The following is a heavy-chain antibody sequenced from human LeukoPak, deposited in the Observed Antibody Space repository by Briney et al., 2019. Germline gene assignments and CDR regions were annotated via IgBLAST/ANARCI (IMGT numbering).Heavy chain of an antibody. Sequence: SVKVSCKASGGSLTNYAFNWVRQAPGQGLEWMGGIIPLLGTTRYAQKFQRRVTITTDDSTNTAYMEMSTLRSEDTAVYFCANSSTTLNVFGPWGQGTLVTVSS. CDR2: IIPLLGTT. V-gene: IGHV1-69*05. CDR3: ANSSTTLNVFGP. J-gene: IGHJ5*02. D-gene: IGHD2-2*01. CDR1: GGSLTNYA.